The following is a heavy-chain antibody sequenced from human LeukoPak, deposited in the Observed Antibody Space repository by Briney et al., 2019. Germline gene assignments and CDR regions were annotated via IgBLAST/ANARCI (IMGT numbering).Heavy chain of an antibody. V-gene: IGHV1-24*01. D-gene: IGHD6-6*01. J-gene: IGHJ5*02. CDR3: ARGARIAARQYSWFDP. CDR2: FDPEDGET. Sequence: GASVKVSCKVSGYTLTELSMHWVRQAPGKGLEWMGGFDPEDGETIYAQKLQGRVTMTTDTSTSTAYMELRSLRSDDTAVYYCARGARIAARQYSWFDPWGQGTLVTVSS. CDR1: GYTLTELS.